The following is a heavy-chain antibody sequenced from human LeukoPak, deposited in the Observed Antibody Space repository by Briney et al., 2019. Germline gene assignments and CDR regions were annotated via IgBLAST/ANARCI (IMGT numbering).Heavy chain of an antibody. CDR1: GFTFSSYA. V-gene: IGHV3-30-3*01. D-gene: IGHD2-15*01. Sequence: GRSLRLSCAASGFTFSSYAMHWVRQAPGKGLEWVAVISYEGSNKYYADSVKGRFTISRDNSKNTLYLQMNSLRAEDTAVYYCARVFVVVVAGPSGFYYWGQGTLVTVSS. J-gene: IGHJ4*02. CDR2: ISYEGSNK. CDR3: ARVFVVVVAGPSGFYY.